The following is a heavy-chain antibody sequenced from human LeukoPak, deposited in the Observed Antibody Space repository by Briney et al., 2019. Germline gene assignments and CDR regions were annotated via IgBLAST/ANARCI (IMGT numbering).Heavy chain of an antibody. V-gene: IGHV4-4*07. CDR2: IYTSGST. Sequence: SETLSLTCTVSGGSISSYYWSWIRQPAGKGLEWIGRIYTSGSTNYNPSLKSRVTMSVDTSKNQFSLKLSSVTAADTAVYYCARVRTVGFLEWLLTFDYWGQGTLVTVSS. CDR3: ARVRTVGFLEWLLTFDY. CDR1: GGSISSYY. J-gene: IGHJ4*02. D-gene: IGHD3-3*01.